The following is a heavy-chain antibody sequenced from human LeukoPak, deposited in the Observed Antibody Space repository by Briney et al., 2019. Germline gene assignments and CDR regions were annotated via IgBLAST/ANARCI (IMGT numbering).Heavy chain of an antibody. D-gene: IGHD3-3*01. CDR2: INPNSGGT. Sequence: ASVKVSCKASGYTFTGYYMHRVRQAPGQGLEWMGWINPNSGGTNYAQKFQGRVTMTRDTSISTAYMELSRLRSDDTAVYYCASLDFWSGYYSRDAFDIWGQGTMVTVSS. V-gene: IGHV1-2*02. CDR3: ASLDFWSGYYSRDAFDI. CDR1: GYTFTGYY. J-gene: IGHJ3*02.